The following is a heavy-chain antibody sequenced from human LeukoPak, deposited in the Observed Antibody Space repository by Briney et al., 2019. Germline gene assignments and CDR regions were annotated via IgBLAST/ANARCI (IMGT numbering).Heavy chain of an antibody. V-gene: IGHV3-48*03. J-gene: IGHJ4*02. CDR1: GFTFSSYE. D-gene: IGHD2-15*01. Sequence: GGSLRLSCAASGFTFSSYEMNWVRQAPGKGLEWVSYISGSGSTIYYADSVKGRFTISRDNAKNSLYLQMNSLRAEDTAVYYCARDLVKYCSGGSCPKDYWGQGTLVTVSS. CDR2: ISGSGSTI. CDR3: ARDLVKYCSGGSCPKDY.